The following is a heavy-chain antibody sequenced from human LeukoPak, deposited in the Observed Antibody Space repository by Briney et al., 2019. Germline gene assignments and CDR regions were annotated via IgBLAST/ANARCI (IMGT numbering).Heavy chain of an antibody. V-gene: IGHV3-15*01. Sequence: GGSLRLSCTASGFRFGGYSIHWVRQAPGKGLEWVGRIKSKSDGGTIDYAAPVKGRFTISRDDSRNTLYLQMNSLKTEDTAVYYCTTRRQDGWWGQGTLVTVS. D-gene: IGHD2-15*01. CDR2: IKSKSDGGTI. J-gene: IGHJ4*02. CDR1: GFRFGGYS. CDR3: TTRRQDGW.